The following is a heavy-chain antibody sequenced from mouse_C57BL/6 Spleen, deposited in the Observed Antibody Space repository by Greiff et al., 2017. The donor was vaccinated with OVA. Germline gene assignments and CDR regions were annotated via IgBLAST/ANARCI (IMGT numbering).Heavy chain of an antibody. CDR3: ASTVVAPFAY. CDR1: GYTFTSYW. D-gene: IGHD1-1*01. Sequence: VQLKESGAELVKPGASVKLSCKASGYTFTSYWMHWVKQRPGQGLEWIGMIHPNSGSTNYNEKFKSKATLTVDKSSSTAYMQLSSLTSEDSAVYYCASTVVAPFAYWGQGTLVTVSA. V-gene: IGHV1-64*01. CDR2: IHPNSGST. J-gene: IGHJ3*01.